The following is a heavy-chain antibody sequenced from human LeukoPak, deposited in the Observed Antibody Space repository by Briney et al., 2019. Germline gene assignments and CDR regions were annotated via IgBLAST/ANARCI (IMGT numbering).Heavy chain of an antibody. CDR2: ISSSGSTI. D-gene: IGHD6-19*01. V-gene: IGHV3-11*01. CDR1: GFTFSDYY. Sequence: GGSLRLSCAASGFTFSDYYMSWIRQAPGKGLEWASYISSSGSTIYYADSVKGRFTISRDNAKNSLYLQMNSLRAEDTAVYYCARDSPAGYSSGWYRFDYWGQGTLVTVSS. J-gene: IGHJ4*02. CDR3: ARDSPAGYSSGWYRFDY.